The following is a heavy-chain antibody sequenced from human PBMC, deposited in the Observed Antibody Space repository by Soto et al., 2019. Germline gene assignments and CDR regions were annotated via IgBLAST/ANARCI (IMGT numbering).Heavy chain of an antibody. D-gene: IGHD3-3*01. V-gene: IGHV2-26*01. CDR3: ARMRYDDEFNTSGYFDL. J-gene: IGHJ2*01. CDR2: IFSNDEQ. CDR1: GFSLSDIRVA. Sequence: QVTLTESGPVLVKPPETLTLTCTVSGFSLSDIRVAVSCVRQPPGKALEWVAHIFSNDEQTYSGCLRSRLTIAKDTSNSQVVLTMTVMDPVDTATYPCARMRYDDEFNTSGYFDLWGRGNLVTVSS.